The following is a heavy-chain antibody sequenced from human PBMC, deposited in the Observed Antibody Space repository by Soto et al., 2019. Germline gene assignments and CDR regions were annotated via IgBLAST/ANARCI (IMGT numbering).Heavy chain of an antibody. V-gene: IGHV3-23*01. Sequence: GGSLRLSCAASGFTFSSYAMSWVRQAPGKGLEWVSAISGSGGSTYYADSVKGRFTISRDNSKNTLYLQMNSLRAEDTAVYYCAKESTPYYYDSSGYYYGNIDYWGQGTLVTVSS. J-gene: IGHJ4*02. CDR1: GFTFSSYA. D-gene: IGHD3-22*01. CDR2: ISGSGGST. CDR3: AKESTPYYYDSSGYYYGNIDY.